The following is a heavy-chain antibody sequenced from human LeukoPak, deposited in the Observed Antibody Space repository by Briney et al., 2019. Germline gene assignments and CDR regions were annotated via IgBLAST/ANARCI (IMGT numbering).Heavy chain of an antibody. CDR1: RCSFSSYA. J-gene: IGHJ4*02. V-gene: IGHV3-23*01. Sequence: PGGSLRLSCAASRCSFSSYAVTWVSQAPGKGLEWVSAISASGGTTYYVDSVKGRFTISRDNAKNALYLQMNSLRAEDTAVYYCAKDRSGTNSDFDYWGQGTLFTVSS. D-gene: IGHD1-14*01. CDR2: ISASGGTT. CDR3: AKDRSGTNSDFDY.